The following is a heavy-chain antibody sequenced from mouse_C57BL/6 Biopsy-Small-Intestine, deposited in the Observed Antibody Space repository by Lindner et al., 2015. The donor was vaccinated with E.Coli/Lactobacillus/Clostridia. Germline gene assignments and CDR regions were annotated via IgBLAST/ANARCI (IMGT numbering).Heavy chain of an antibody. D-gene: IGHD6-1*01. J-gene: IGHJ2*01. Sequence: VQLQESGPELVKPGASVKISCKTSGYSFTGYYMNWVKQSPEKRLEWIGEINPRTGGTAYNQKFKAKATLTVDKSSSTAYMQLKSLTSGDSAFYYCARAAGYFDYWGQGTTLTVSS. CDR3: ARAAGYFDY. V-gene: IGHV1-42*01. CDR2: INPRTGGT. CDR1: GYSFTGYY.